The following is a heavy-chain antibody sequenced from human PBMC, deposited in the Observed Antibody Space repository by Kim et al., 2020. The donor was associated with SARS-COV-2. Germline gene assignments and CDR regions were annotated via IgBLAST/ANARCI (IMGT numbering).Heavy chain of an antibody. CDR1: GGSISSYY. Sequence: SETLSLTCTVSGGSISSYYWSWIRQPAGKGLEWIGRIYTSGSTNYNPSLKSRVTMSVDTSKNQFSLKLSSVTAADTAVYYCAREWGSSWSNDAFDIWGQGTMVTVSS. V-gene: IGHV4-4*07. J-gene: IGHJ3*02. CDR2: IYTSGST. CDR3: AREWGSSWSNDAFDI. D-gene: IGHD6-13*01.